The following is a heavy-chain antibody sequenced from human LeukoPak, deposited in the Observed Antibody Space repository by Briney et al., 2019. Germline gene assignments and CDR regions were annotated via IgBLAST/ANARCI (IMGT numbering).Heavy chain of an antibody. Sequence: SETLSLTCTVSGGSMSDYYWSWIRQPPGKGLEWIGYIYYSGNTIYNPSLKSRVTISVDTSTNQFSLKLSSVTAADTAVYYCARVSTNGVSNWFDPWGQGTLVTVSS. CDR2: IYYSGNT. V-gene: IGHV4-59*01. CDR1: GGSMSDYY. CDR3: ARVSTNGVSNWFDP. D-gene: IGHD2-8*01. J-gene: IGHJ5*02.